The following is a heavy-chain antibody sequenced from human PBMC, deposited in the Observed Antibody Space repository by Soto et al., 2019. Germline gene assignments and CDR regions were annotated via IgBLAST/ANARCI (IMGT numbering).Heavy chain of an antibody. Sequence: EVQLLESGGGLVQSGGSLRLSCAASGFTFSSYAMSWVRQAPGKGLEWVSVVSGSAGSTYYADSVKGRFTISRDNSKNTLYLQMNSLRAEDTAVYYCAKDASSGITSFDSWGRGTVVTVSS. CDR3: AKDASSGITSFDS. D-gene: IGHD3-3*01. CDR2: VSGSAGST. V-gene: IGHV3-23*01. CDR1: GFTFSSYA. J-gene: IGHJ2*01.